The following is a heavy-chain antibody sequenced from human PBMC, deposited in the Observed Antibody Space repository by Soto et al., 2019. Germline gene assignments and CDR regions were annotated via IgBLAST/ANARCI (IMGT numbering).Heavy chain of an antibody. CDR2: IIPIFGTA. Sequence: QVQLVQSGAEVKKPGSSVKVSCKASGGTFSSYAISWVRQAPGQGLEWMGGIIPIFGTANYAQKFQGRVTITADESTSTAYMELSSLRSEDTAVYYCARDRMASGGGTTLRVYHYYHYGMDVWGQGTTVTVSS. CDR1: GGTFSSYA. V-gene: IGHV1-69*01. CDR3: ARDRMASGGGTTLRVYHYYHYGMDV. J-gene: IGHJ6*02. D-gene: IGHD1-7*01.